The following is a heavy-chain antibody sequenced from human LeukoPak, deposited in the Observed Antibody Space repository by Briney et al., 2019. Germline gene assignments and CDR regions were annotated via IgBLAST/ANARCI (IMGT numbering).Heavy chain of an antibody. CDR1: GFIFSSYS. CDR3: ARDLAYALFDY. V-gene: IGHV3-48*01. CDR2: ISSSSDFI. D-gene: IGHD3-16*01. Sequence: GGSLRLSCAASGFIFSSYSMNWVRQAPGKGLEWVSYISSSSDFIYYADSVKGRFTISRDSAKNSLYLQMNSLRAEDTAVYFCARDLAYALFDYWGQGTLVTVSS. J-gene: IGHJ4*02.